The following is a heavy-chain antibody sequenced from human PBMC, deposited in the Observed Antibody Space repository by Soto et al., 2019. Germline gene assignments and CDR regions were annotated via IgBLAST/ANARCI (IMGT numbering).Heavy chain of an antibody. V-gene: IGHV3-48*02. J-gene: IGHJ4*02. Sequence: EVQLVESGGGLVQPGGSLRLSCAASGFTFSSYSMNWVRQAPGKGLEWVSYISSSSSTIYYVDSVKGRFTISRDNAKNSLYLQMNSLRDEDTAVYYCARDPFYYGSGSYYNGFDYWGQGTLVTVSS. CDR1: GFTFSSYS. CDR2: ISSSSSTI. D-gene: IGHD3-10*01. CDR3: ARDPFYYGSGSYYNGFDY.